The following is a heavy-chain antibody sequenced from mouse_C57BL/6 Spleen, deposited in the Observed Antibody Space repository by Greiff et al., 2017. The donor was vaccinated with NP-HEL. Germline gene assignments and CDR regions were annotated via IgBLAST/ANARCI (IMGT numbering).Heavy chain of an antibody. CDR2: IDPCDSYT. CDR1: GYTFTSYW. V-gene: IGHV1-59*01. CDR3: TSSLAYVDYFDY. J-gene: IGHJ2*01. Sequence: VQLQQSGAELVRPGTSVKLSCKASGYTFTSYWMHWVKQRPGQGLEWIGVIDPCDSYTNYNQKFKGKATLTVYTSSSTAYMQLSSLTSGDSAVYSCTSSLAYVDYFDYWGQGTTLTVSS. D-gene: IGHD6-5*01.